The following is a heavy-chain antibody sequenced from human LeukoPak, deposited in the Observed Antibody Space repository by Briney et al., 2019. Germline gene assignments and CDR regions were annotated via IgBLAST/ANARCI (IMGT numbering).Heavy chain of an antibody. CDR3: ARESYYYDSSGYLYFFDY. CDR2: IYYSGST. Sequence: SQTLSLTCTVSGGSISSGGYYWSWIRQHPGKGLKWIGYIYYSGSTYYTPSRKRRVTISVDTTNNQCSLKLSSVTAADTAVYYCARESYYYDSSGYLYFFDYWGQGTLVTVSS. V-gene: IGHV4-31*03. D-gene: IGHD3-22*01. CDR1: GGSISSGGYY. J-gene: IGHJ4*02.